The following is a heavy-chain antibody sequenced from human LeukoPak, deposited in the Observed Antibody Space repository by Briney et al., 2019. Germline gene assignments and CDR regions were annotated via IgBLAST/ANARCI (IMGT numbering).Heavy chain of an antibody. J-gene: IGHJ4*02. CDR2: INAGNGNT. CDR1: GYTFTSYA. CDR3: ATHLGYCSSTSCFLRD. V-gene: IGHV1-3*01. Sequence: ASVKVSCKASGYTFTSYAMHWVRQAPGQRLEWMGWINAGNGNTKYSQKFQGRVTITRDTSASTAYMELSSLRSEDTAVYYCATHLGYCSSTSCFLRDWGQGTLVTVSS. D-gene: IGHD2-2*01.